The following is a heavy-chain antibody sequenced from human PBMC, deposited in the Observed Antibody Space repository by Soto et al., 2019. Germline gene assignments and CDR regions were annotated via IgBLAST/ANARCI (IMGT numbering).Heavy chain of an antibody. J-gene: IGHJ6*02. CDR1: GFTFSSCT. Sequence: EVPLVESGGGLVKPGGSLRLSCAVSGFTFSSCTMNWVRQARGKGLEWVSSISPSTSHIYYADSVKGRFTISRDNAKNSLFLQMNSLRAEDTAVYYCSGCSGGACHQNYGMDVWGQGTTVTVSS. CDR3: SGCSGGACHQNYGMDV. V-gene: IGHV3-21*01. CDR2: ISPSTSHI. D-gene: IGHD2-15*01.